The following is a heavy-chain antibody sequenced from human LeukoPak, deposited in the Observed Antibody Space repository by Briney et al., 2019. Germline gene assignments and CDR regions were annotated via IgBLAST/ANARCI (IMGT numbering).Heavy chain of an antibody. V-gene: IGHV3-20*04. CDR1: GFTFDDYG. J-gene: IGHJ4*02. CDR3: ARDQSAGYSSNDFDY. Sequence: PGGSLRLSCAASGFTFDDYGMSWVRQAPGKGLEWVSGINWNGGSTGYADSVKGRFTISRDNAKNSLYLQMNSLRAEDTAVYYCARDQSAGYSSNDFDYWGQGTLVTVSS. CDR2: INWNGGST. D-gene: IGHD6-13*01.